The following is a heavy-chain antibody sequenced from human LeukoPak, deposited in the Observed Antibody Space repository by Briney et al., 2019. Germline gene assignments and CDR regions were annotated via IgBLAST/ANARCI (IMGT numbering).Heavy chain of an antibody. V-gene: IGHV3-21*01. Sequence: GGSLRLSCAASGFTFSSYSMHWVRQAPGKGLEWVSSISSSSSYIYYADSVKGRFTISRDNAKNSLYLQMNSLRAEDTAVYYCARDGGAVFDYWGQGTLVTVSS. J-gene: IGHJ4*02. D-gene: IGHD3-16*01. CDR3: ARDGGAVFDY. CDR1: GFTFSSYS. CDR2: ISSSSSYI.